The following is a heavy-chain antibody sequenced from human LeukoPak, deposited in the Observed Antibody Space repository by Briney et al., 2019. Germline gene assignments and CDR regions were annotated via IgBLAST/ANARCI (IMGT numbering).Heavy chain of an antibody. CDR2: ISYNGGST. D-gene: IGHD3-3*02. CDR3: ARRFAAQLAFVDV. V-gene: IGHV3-64*02. J-gene: IGHJ6*04. Sequence: PGRSLRLSCAASGFTFTNYAMHWVRQAPGKGLEYVSAISYNGGSTYYADSVKGRFTISRDNSKNTLYLQMGSLTAEDMAVYYCARRFAAQLAFVDVWGKGTTVTISS. CDR1: GFTFTNYA.